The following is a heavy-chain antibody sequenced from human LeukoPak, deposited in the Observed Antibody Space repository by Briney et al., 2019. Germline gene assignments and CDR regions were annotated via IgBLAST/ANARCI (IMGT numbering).Heavy chain of an antibody. CDR3: ARDPIVTEATIQN. Sequence: SETLSLTCTVSGGSISSSSYYWGWIRQPPGKGLEWIGSIYYSGSTHYNPSLKSRVTISVDTSKNQFPLKLSSVTAADTAVYYCARDPIVTEATIQNWGQGTLVTVSS. V-gene: IGHV4-39*06. CDR1: GGSISSSSYY. CDR2: IYYSGST. D-gene: IGHD5-12*01. J-gene: IGHJ4*02.